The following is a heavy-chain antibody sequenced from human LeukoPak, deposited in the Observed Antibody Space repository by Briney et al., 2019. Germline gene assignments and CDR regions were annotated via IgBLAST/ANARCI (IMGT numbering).Heavy chain of an antibody. D-gene: IGHD6-19*01. CDR1: GGSISSSSYY. V-gene: IGHV4-39*07. Sequence: SETLSLTCTVSGGSISSSSYYWGWIRQPPGKGLEWIGEINHSGSTNYNPSLKSRVTISVDTSKNQFSLKLSSVTAADTAVYYCARLRGCSSGWYVDYWGQGTLVTVSS. CDR3: ARLRGCSSGWYVDY. CDR2: INHSGST. J-gene: IGHJ4*02.